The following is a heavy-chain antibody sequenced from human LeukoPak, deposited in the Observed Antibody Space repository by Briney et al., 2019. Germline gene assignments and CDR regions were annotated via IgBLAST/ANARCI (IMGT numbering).Heavy chain of an antibody. Sequence: SQTLSLTCTVSGGSISSGSYYWSWIRQPAGKGLEWIGRIYTSGSTNYNPSLKSRVTISVDTSKNQFSLKLSSVTAADTAVYYCARVLLRGAFDIWGQGTMVTVSS. D-gene: IGHD2-15*01. CDR1: GGSISSGSYY. V-gene: IGHV4-61*02. J-gene: IGHJ3*02. CDR2: IYTSGST. CDR3: ARVLLRGAFDI.